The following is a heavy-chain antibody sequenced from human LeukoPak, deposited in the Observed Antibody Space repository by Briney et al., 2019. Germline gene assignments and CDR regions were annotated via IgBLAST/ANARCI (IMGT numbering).Heavy chain of an antibody. CDR1: GGSISSGGYY. CDR3: ARLDYGDYNNWFDP. CDR2: IYYSGST. J-gene: IGHJ5*02. Sequence: PSETLSLTCTVSGGSISSGGYYWSWIRQHPGKGLEWIGYIYYSGSTYYNPSLKSRVTISVDTSKNQFSLKLSSVTAADTAVYYCARLDYGDYNNWFDPWGQGTLVTVSS. V-gene: IGHV4-31*03. D-gene: IGHD4-17*01.